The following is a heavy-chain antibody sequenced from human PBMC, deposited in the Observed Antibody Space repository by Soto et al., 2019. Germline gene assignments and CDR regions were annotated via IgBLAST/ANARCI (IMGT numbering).Heavy chain of an antibody. Sequence: ETLSLTCGVSGGTVASSHWWSWVRQAPGRGLEWVSAISGSGGSTYYADSVKGRFTISRDNSKNTLYLQMNSLRAEDTAVYYCAKAVIPYYFDYWGQGTLVTVS. CDR1: GGTVASSH. CDR2: ISGSGGST. CDR3: AKAVIPYYFDY. V-gene: IGHV3-23*01. J-gene: IGHJ4*02. D-gene: IGHD3-16*02.